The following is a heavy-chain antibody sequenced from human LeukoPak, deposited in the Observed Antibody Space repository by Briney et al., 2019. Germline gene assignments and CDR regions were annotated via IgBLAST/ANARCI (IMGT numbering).Heavy chain of an antibody. CDR2: INHSGST. Sequence: SETLSLTCAVYGGSFSGYYWSWIRQPPGKGLEWIGEINHSGSTNYNPSPKSRVTISVDTSKNQFSLKLSSVTAADTAVYYCARDRRNYDILTGYRRHYYYYGMDVWGQGTTVTVSS. D-gene: IGHD3-9*01. J-gene: IGHJ6*02. V-gene: IGHV4-34*01. CDR1: GGSFSGYY. CDR3: ARDRRNYDILTGYRRHYYYYGMDV.